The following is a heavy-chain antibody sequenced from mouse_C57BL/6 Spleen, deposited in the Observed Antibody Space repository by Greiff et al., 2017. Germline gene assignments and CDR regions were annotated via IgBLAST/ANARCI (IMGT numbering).Heavy chain of an antibody. CDR3: AKYGSSPWFAY. D-gene: IGHD1-1*01. CDR2: ISDGGSYT. CDR1: GFTFSSYA. Sequence: EVQLVESGGGLVKPGGSLKLSCAASGFTFSSYAMSWVRQTPEKRLEWVATISDGGSYTYYPDNVKGRFTISRDNAKNNLYLQMSHLKSEDTAMYYCAKYGSSPWFAYWGQGTLVTVSA. V-gene: IGHV5-4*01. J-gene: IGHJ3*01.